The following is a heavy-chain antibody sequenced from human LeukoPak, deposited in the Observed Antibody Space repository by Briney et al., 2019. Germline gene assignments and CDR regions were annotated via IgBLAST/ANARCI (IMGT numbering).Heavy chain of an antibody. CDR3: ARGGYDSSGYYYLY. Sequence: PGGSLRLSCAASGFTFSSYAMHWVRQAPGKGLEWVAVISYDGSNKYYADSVKGRFTISRDNSKNTLYLQMNSLRAEDTAVYYCARGGYDSSGYYYLYWGQGTLVTVSS. CDR2: ISYDGSNK. V-gene: IGHV3-30-3*01. D-gene: IGHD3-22*01. CDR1: GFTFSSYA. J-gene: IGHJ4*02.